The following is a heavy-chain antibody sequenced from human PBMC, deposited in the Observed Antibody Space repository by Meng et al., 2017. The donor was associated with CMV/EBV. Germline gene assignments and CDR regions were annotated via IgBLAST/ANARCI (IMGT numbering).Heavy chain of an antibody. CDR2: ISGSGGST. V-gene: IGHV3-23*01. J-gene: IGHJ4*02. D-gene: IGHD5-24*01. Sequence: LSLTCAASGFTSSSYAMSWVRQAPGKGLEWVSAISGSGGSTYYADSVKGRFTISRDNSKNTLYLQMNSLRAEDTAVYYCAKDRRWLLDYWGQGTLVTVSS. CDR3: AKDRRWLLDY. CDR1: GFTSSSYA.